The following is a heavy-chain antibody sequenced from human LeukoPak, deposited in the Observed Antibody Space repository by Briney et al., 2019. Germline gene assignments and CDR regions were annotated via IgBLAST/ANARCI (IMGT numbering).Heavy chain of an antibody. D-gene: IGHD3-16*02. J-gene: IGHJ3*02. CDR1: GYTFTSSE. CDR3: ARALSRSFDI. V-gene: IGHV1-8*03. CDR2: LNPNSGNT. Sequence: ASVRVSXKASGYTFTSSEIHWVRQAPGQGLEWMGWLNPNSGNTGYAQKFQGRVTFTRESSTSTAYMEVTRLRSEDTAVYYCARALSRSFDIWGQGTMVTVSS.